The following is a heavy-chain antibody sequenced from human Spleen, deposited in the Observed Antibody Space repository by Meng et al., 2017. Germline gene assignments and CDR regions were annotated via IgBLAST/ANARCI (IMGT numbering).Heavy chain of an antibody. Sequence: EGQLVESGGGLVKPGGSLRLSCAASGFTFSSYSMNLVRQAPGKGLEWVSSISSSSSYIYYADSVKGRFTISRDNAKNSLYLQMNSLRAEDTAVYYCARNYDSSGYYALWGQGTLVTVSS. D-gene: IGHD3-22*01. CDR3: ARNYDSSGYYAL. CDR1: GFTFSSYS. CDR2: ISSSSSYI. J-gene: IGHJ1*01. V-gene: IGHV3-21*01.